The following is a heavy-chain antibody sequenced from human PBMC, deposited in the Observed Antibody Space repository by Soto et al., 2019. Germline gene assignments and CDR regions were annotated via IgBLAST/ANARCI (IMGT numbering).Heavy chain of an antibody. CDR2: KYDSGST. V-gene: IGHV4-4*08. Sequence: QVQLQESGPGLVKPSETLSLSCSVSGGSISGHYWGRGRQTPGKGHVGMGDKYDSGSTNYNPSRTGRYTLSVITSITHYFKRLVSVTAVDMAVYYCASAPYYYMIWSYSYVEVWGKGTTVTVCS. CDR3: ASAPYYYMIWSYSYVEV. J-gene: IGHJ6*03. D-gene: IGHD3-10*01. CDR1: GGSISGHY.